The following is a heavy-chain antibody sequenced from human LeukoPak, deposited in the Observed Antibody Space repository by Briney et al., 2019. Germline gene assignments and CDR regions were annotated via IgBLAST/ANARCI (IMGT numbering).Heavy chain of an antibody. CDR2: INPNSGGT. CDR3: AREDSSGYYYTFDY. J-gene: IGHJ4*02. CDR1: GYNFTVYS. D-gene: IGHD3-22*01. Sequence: ASVKVCFKASGYNFTVYSMDCVREGTGQRREWKGWINPNSGGTNYAQKFQGRVTMTRDTSISTAYMELSRLRSDDTAVYYCAREDSSGYYYTFDYWGQGTLVTVSS. V-gene: IGHV1-2*02.